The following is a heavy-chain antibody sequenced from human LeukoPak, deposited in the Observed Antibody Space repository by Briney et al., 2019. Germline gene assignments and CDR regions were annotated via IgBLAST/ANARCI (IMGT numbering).Heavy chain of an antibody. V-gene: IGHV3-21*01. J-gene: IGHJ4*02. CDR1: GFTFNTYS. Sequence: PGGSLRLSCEASGFTFNTYSMNWARQAPGKGLEWVSSIDSSGGYMFYADSVKGRFTISRDNSKNTLYLQMNSLRAEDTAVYYCAKVGHYHDFDYWGQGTLVTVSS. CDR3: AKVGHYHDFDY. D-gene: IGHD3-3*01. CDR2: IDSSGGYM.